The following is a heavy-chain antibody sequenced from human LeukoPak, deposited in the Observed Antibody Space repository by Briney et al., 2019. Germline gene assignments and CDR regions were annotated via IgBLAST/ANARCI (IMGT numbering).Heavy chain of an antibody. D-gene: IGHD3-10*01. Sequence: GGSLRLSCAASGFIFSSYAMHWVLQAPGKGLEYVSGISSNGGSTSYANSVKGRFTISRDNSKNTLYLQMGGLRAEDMAVYYCVRPYYFGSGRAFDIWGQGTMVTVSS. CDR1: GFIFSSYA. V-gene: IGHV3-64*01. J-gene: IGHJ3*02. CDR2: ISSNGGST. CDR3: VRPYYFGSGRAFDI.